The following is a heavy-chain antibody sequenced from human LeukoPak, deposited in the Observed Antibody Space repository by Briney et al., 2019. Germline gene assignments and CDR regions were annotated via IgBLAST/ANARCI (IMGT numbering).Heavy chain of an antibody. CDR2: IGRSGSMI. J-gene: IGHJ6*03. Sequence: GGSLRLSCAASGFTFSSYEMNWVRQAPGKGLEWMSYIGRSGSMIYYADSVKGRFTISRDNAKNSLYLQMNNLGADDTAVYYCSGMCLPSYYMDVWGKGTTVTVSS. V-gene: IGHV3-48*03. CDR3: SGMCLPSYYMDV. CDR1: GFTFSSYE.